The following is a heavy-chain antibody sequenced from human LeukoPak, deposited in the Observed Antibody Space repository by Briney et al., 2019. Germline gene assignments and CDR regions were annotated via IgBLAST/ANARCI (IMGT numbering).Heavy chain of an antibody. CDR3: ARDLFYFDY. CDR2: ISYDGSNK. V-gene: IGHV3-30*04. CDR1: GFTFSSYA. D-gene: IGHD2-21*01. J-gene: IGHJ4*02. Sequence: GGSLRLSCAASGFTFSSYAMHWVRQAPGKGLEWVAVISYDGSNKYYADSVKGRFTISRDNSKNTLYLQMNSLRAEDTAVYYCARDLFYFDYWGQGTLVTVSS.